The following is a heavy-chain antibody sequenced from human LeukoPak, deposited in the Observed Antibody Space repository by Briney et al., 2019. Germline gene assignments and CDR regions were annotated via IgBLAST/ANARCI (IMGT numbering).Heavy chain of an antibody. Sequence: PSETLSLTCTVSGGSISSSSYYWGWIRQPPGKGLEWIGSIYYSGSTYYNPSLKSRVTISVDTSKNQFSLKLSSVTAADTAVYYCARQCQLLLYWPYYYYYMDVWGKGTTVTVSS. V-gene: IGHV4-39*01. CDR3: ARQCQLLLYWPYYYYYMDV. D-gene: IGHD2-2*02. CDR2: IYYSGST. J-gene: IGHJ6*03. CDR1: GGSISSSSYY.